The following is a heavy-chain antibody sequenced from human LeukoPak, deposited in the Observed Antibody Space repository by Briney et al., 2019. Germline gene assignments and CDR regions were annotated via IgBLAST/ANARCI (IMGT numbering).Heavy chain of an antibody. D-gene: IGHD3-10*01. CDR2: IIPIFGTA. CDR3: AAQGAGELSP. CDR1: GGTFSSYA. V-gene: IGHV1-69*05. J-gene: IGHJ5*02. Sequence: ASVKVSCKASGGTFSSYAISWVRQAPGQGLEWMGGIIPIFGTANYAQKFQGRVTITTDESTSTAYMELSSLRSEDTAVYYCAAQGAGELSPWGQGTLVTVSS.